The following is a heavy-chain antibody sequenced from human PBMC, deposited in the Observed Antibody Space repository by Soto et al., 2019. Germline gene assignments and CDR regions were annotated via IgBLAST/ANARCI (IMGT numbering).Heavy chain of an antibody. D-gene: IGHD2-2*01. CDR3: ARSVLGYCSSTSCYGGIDY. J-gene: IGHJ4*02. Sequence: PSQTLSLTCAISGDSVSSNSAAWNWIRQSPSRGLEWLGRTYYRSKWYNDYAVSVKSRITINPDTSKNQFSLQLNSVTPEDTAVYYCARSVLGYCSSTSCYGGIDYWGQGXLVTVYS. CDR1: GDSVSSNSAA. V-gene: IGHV6-1*01. CDR2: TYYRSKWYN.